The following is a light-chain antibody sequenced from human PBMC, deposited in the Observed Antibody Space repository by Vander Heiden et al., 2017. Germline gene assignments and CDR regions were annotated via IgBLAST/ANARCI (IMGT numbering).Light chain of an antibody. CDR2: LAS. CDR1: QSLLHINGYNS. CDR3: MQSLQSLWT. V-gene: IGKV2-28*01. Sequence: DIVMTQSPLSLPVTPGEPASISCRSSQSLLHINGYNSLDWYLQKPGQSPQLLIYLASTRASGVPDRFSGSGSGTEFTLNISRVEAEDVGVFYCMQSLQSLWTLGQGTKLEIK. J-gene: IGKJ1*01.